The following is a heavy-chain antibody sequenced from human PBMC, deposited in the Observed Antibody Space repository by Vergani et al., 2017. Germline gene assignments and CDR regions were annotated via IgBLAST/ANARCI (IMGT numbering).Heavy chain of an antibody. CDR1: GYSFTNYW. J-gene: IGHJ4*02. V-gene: IGHV5-51*01. CDR3: ARLYGRDSSGSKYFDY. Sequence: EVQLVQSGAEVKKPGESLKISCQISGYSFTNYWIGWVRQMPGKGLEWMGIIHPADSDTRYSPSFQGQVTISVDKSISTAYLQRSSLEASDSAMYYCARLYGRDSSGSKYFDYWGQGTLVTVSS. D-gene: IGHD3-22*01. CDR2: IHPADSDT.